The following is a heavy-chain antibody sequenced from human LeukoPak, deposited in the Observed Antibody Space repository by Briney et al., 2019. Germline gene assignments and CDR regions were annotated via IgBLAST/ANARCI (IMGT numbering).Heavy chain of an antibody. Sequence: ASVKVSCKVSGYTLTELSMHWVRQAPGKGLEWMGGFDPEDGEIIYAQKFQGRVTMTEDTSTDTAYMELSSLRSEDTAVYYCATDGGITGTSDAFDIWGQGTMVTVSS. CDR3: ATDGGITGTSDAFDI. V-gene: IGHV1-24*01. CDR2: FDPEDGEI. CDR1: GYTLTELS. D-gene: IGHD1-20*01. J-gene: IGHJ3*02.